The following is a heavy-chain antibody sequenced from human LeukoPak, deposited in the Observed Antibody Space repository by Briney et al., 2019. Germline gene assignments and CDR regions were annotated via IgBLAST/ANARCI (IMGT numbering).Heavy chain of an antibody. V-gene: IGHV1-46*01. CDR1: GYTFTSYY. CDR3: ARDGDYYDSSGYCSSYFDY. CDR2: INPSGGST. Sequence: GASVKVSCKASGYTFTSYYMHWVRQAPGQGPEWMGIINPSGGSTSYAQKFQGRVTMTRDTSTSTVYMELSSLRSEDTAVYYCARDGDYYDSSGYCSSYFDYWGQGTLVTVSS. J-gene: IGHJ4*02. D-gene: IGHD3-22*01.